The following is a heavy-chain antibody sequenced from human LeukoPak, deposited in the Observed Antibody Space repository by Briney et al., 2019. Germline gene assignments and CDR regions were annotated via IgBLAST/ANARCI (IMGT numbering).Heavy chain of an antibody. Sequence: ASVKVSCKASGYTFTSYAMHWVRQAPGQRLEWMGWINAGNGNTKYSQKFQGRVTMTRDTSTSTVYMELSSLRSEDTAVYYCARDNLIRLGTYFDYWGQGTLVTVSS. CDR1: GYTFTSYA. D-gene: IGHD7-27*01. CDR3: ARDNLIRLGTYFDY. CDR2: INAGNGNT. J-gene: IGHJ4*02. V-gene: IGHV1-3*01.